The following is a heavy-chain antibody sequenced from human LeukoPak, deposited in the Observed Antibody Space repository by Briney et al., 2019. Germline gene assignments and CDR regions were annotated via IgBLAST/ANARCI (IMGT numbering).Heavy chain of an antibody. Sequence: ASVKVSCKASGYTFTSYDINWVRQATGQGLEWMGWRNPNSGNTGYAQKFQGRVTMTRNTSISTAYMELSSLRSEDTAVYYCARGRGVVPAARLNWFDPWGQGTLVTVSS. CDR3: ARGRGVVPAARLNWFDP. CDR1: GYTFTSYD. V-gene: IGHV1-8*01. CDR2: RNPNSGNT. D-gene: IGHD2-2*01. J-gene: IGHJ5*02.